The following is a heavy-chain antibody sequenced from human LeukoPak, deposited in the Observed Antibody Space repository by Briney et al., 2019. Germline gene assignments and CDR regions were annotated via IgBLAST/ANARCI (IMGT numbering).Heavy chain of an antibody. CDR2: INPNSGGT. Sequence: RASVKVSCKASGYTFTGYYMHWVRQAPGQGLEWMGWINPNSGGTNYAQKFQGRVTMTRDTSISTAYMELSRLRSDDTAVYYCARSSSLVTATSPDFDYWGQGTLVTVSS. D-gene: IGHD2-21*02. CDR1: GYTFTGYY. CDR3: ARSSSLVTATSPDFDY. J-gene: IGHJ4*02. V-gene: IGHV1-2*02.